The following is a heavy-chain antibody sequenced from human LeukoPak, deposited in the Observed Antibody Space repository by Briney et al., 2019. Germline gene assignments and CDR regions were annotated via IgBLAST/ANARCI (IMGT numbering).Heavy chain of an antibody. D-gene: IGHD3-10*01. CDR3: ARSLWFGEPTPDY. V-gene: IGHV1-2*02. CDR1: GYTFTGYY. J-gene: IGHJ4*02. CDR2: INPNSGGT. Sequence: ASVKVSCKASGYTFTGYYMHWVRQTPGQGLEWMGWINPNSGGTNYAQKFQGRVTMTRDTSISTAYMELSRLRSDDTAVYYCARSLWFGEPTPDYWGQGTLVTVSS.